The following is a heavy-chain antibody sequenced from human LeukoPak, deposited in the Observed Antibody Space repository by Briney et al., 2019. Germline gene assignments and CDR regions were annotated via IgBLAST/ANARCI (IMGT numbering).Heavy chain of an antibody. CDR2: ISSSSSTI. D-gene: IGHD1-26*01. J-gene: IGHJ4*02. Sequence: PGGSLRLSCAASGFTFSSYSMTWVRQAPGKGLEWVSYISSSSSTIYYADSVKGRFTISRDNAKNSLYLQMNSLRDEDTAVYYCARGGVGATGGLFDYWGQGTLVTVSS. CDR1: GFTFSSYS. V-gene: IGHV3-48*02. CDR3: ARGGVGATGGLFDY.